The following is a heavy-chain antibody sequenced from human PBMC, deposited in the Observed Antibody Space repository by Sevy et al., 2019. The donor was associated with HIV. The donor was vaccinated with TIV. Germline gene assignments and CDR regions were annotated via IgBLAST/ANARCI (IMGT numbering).Heavy chain of an antibody. Sequence: GGSLRLSCTASGFTFSSFAMMFFRQAPGKGLEWVSLISAGGIETYYTDSVKGRSTISRDNSRKTVFLQLNSLTAEDTAVYYCAKDDYGGMSRTWGQGTLVTVSS. V-gene: IGHV3-23*01. CDR3: AKDDYGGMSRT. CDR2: ISAGGIET. CDR1: GFTFSSFA. D-gene: IGHD4-17*01. J-gene: IGHJ4*02.